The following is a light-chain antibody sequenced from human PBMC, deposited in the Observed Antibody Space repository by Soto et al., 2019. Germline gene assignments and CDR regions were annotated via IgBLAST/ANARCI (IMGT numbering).Light chain of an antibody. CDR3: QQLNSYPRT. CDR2: DAS. V-gene: IGKV1-9*01. J-gene: IGKJ1*01. CDR1: QGISNY. Sequence: DIQLTQSPSFLSASVGDRVTITCRASQGISNYLALYHHQKPGKAPKLLIYDASTLQSGVPSRFSGSGFGTEFTLTISSLQPEDFATYYCQQLNSYPRTFGQGTKVEIK.